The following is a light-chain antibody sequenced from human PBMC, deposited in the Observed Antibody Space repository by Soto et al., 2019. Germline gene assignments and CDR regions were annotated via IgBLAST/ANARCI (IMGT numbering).Light chain of an antibody. Sequence: QSSLTQPASVSGSPGQSITISCTGSSSDVGGYNYVSWYQQHPGKAPKLMIYEVNNRPSGISNRFSGSKSGNTASLTISGLHAEDEAYYYCSSITISTLVVFGGGTKVTVL. CDR2: EVN. J-gene: IGLJ2*01. CDR3: SSITISTLVV. V-gene: IGLV2-14*01. CDR1: SSDVGGYNY.